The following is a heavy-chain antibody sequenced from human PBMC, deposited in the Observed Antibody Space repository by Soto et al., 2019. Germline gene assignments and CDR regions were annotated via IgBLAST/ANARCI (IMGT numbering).Heavy chain of an antibody. CDR1: GFTFSSYA. CDR2: ISGSGGST. J-gene: IGHJ4*02. Sequence: EVQLLESGGGLVQPGGSLRLSCAASGFTFSSYAMSWVRQAPGKGLEWVSAISGSGGSTYYADSVKGRFTISRDNSKNKLSLQMNSLRAEDTAVYYCAKDIRGVSSSSGGVDYWGQGTLVTVSS. V-gene: IGHV3-23*01. D-gene: IGHD6-6*01. CDR3: AKDIRGVSSSSGGVDY.